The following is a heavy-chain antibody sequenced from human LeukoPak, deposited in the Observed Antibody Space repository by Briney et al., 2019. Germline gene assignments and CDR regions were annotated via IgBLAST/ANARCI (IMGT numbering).Heavy chain of an antibody. CDR2: ISSSSSYI. J-gene: IGHJ4*02. CDR3: ARGAVNYYDSSGYLGY. V-gene: IGHV3-21*01. Sequence: GGSLRLSCAASGFTFSSYSMNWVRQAPGKGLEWVSSISSSSSYIYYADSVKGRFTISGDNAKNSLYLQMNSLRAEDTAVYYCARGAVNYYDSSGYLGYWGQGTLVTVSS. CDR1: GFTFSSYS. D-gene: IGHD3-22*01.